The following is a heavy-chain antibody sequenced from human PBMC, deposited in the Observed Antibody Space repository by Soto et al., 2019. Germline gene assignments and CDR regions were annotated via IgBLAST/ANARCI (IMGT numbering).Heavy chain of an antibody. CDR2: ISAYNGNT. V-gene: IGHV1-18*01. CDR1: GYTFTSYG. J-gene: IGHJ5*02. D-gene: IGHD6-19*01. Sequence: ASVKVSCKASGYTFTSYGISWVRQAPGQGLEWMGWISAYNGNTNYAQKLQGRVTMTTDTSTSTAYMELRSLRSDDTDVYYCARDLSVAGPRGFDPWGQGTLVTVSS. CDR3: ARDLSVAGPRGFDP.